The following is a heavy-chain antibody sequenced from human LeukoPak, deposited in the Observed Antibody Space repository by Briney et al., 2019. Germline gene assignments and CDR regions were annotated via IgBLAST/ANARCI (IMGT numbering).Heavy chain of an antibody. V-gene: IGHV4-61*02. J-gene: IGHJ4*02. Sequence: PSETLSLTCTVSGGSISSGSYYWGWIRQPAGKGLEWIGRIYTSGSTNYNPSLKSRVTISVDTSKNQFSLKLSSVTAADTAEYYCARGISSGRKSGFDYWGQGTLVTVSS. CDR3: ARGISSGRKSGFDY. CDR1: GGSISSGSYY. CDR2: IYTSGST. D-gene: IGHD6-19*01.